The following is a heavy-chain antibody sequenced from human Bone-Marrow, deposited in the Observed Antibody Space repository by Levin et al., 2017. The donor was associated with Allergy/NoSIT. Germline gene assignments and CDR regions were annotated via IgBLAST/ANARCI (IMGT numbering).Heavy chain of an antibody. CDR1: GYTFTTHD. J-gene: IGHJ4*02. CDR3: AIAYNIRTARFAFDY. V-gene: IGHV1-8*01. Sequence: PGESLKISCKTSGYTFTTHDINWVRQATGQGLEWMGWMNPNSGNTGYAQKFQGRVTMTRNTSISTVHMELSSLRSEDTAVYYCAIAYNIRTARFAFDYWGQGTLVSVSS. D-gene: IGHD2-21*02. CDR2: MNPNSGNT.